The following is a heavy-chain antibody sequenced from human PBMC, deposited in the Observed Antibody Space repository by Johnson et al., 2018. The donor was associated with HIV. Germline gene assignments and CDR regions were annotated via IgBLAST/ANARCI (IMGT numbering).Heavy chain of an antibody. Sequence: VQLVESGGGVVRPGGSLRLSCATSGLSVSGTYMSWVRQAPGKGLEWVSVIYGGDRTYYADSVKGRFTISRDNSKTTLFLQMDSLRAEDTAVYYCAREGKWLHLGGATDGFDIWGQGTMVTVSS. CDR1: GLSVSGTY. CDR2: IYGGDRT. D-gene: IGHD5-24*01. V-gene: IGHV3-66*01. J-gene: IGHJ3*02. CDR3: AREGKWLHLGGATDGFDI.